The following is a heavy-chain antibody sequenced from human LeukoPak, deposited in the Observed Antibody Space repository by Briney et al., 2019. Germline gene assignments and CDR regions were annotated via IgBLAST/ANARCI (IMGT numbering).Heavy chain of an antibody. CDR3: ARVAVVVAATPSYYGMDV. V-gene: IGHV3-48*03. J-gene: IGHJ6*02. D-gene: IGHD2-15*01. Sequence: GGSLRLSCAASGFTFSSYEMNWVRQAPGKGLEWVSYISSSGSTIYYADSVKGRFTISRDNAKNSLYLQMNSLRAEDTAVYYCARVAVVVAATPSYYGMDVWGQGTTVTVPS. CDR2: ISSSGSTI. CDR1: GFTFSSYE.